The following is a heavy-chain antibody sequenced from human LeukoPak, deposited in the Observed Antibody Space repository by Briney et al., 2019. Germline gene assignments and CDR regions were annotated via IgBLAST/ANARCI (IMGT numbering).Heavy chain of an antibody. Sequence: GGSLRLSCAASGFTFSSYGMHWVRQAPGKGLEWVAVISYDGSNKYYADSVKGRFTISRDNSKNTLYLQMNSLRAEDTAVYYCAKDLGITMVRGHPYYYYGMDVWGQGTTVTVSS. V-gene: IGHV3-30*18. J-gene: IGHJ6*02. CDR3: AKDLGITMVRGHPYYYYGMDV. CDR1: GFTFSSYG. CDR2: ISYDGSNK. D-gene: IGHD3-10*01.